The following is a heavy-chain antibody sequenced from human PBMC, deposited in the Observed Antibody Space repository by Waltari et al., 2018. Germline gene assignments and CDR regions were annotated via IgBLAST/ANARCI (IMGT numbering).Heavy chain of an antibody. CDR1: GYSISSGYY. D-gene: IGHD4-17*01. CDR3: ARRSPYGDYVYYFDY. CDR2: IYHSGST. V-gene: IGHV4-38-2*01. Sequence: QVQLQESGPGLVKPSETLSLTCAVSGYSISSGYYWGWIRQPPGKGLEWIGSIYHSGSTYYNPSLKSRVTISVDTSKNRFSLKLSSVTAADTAVYYCARRSPYGDYVYYFDYWGQGTLVTVSS. J-gene: IGHJ4*02.